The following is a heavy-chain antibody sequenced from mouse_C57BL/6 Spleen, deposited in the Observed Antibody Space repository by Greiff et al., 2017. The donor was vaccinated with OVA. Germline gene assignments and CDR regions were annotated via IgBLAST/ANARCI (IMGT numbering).Heavy chain of an antibody. CDR2: INPNNGGT. Sequence: VQLQQSGPELVKPGASVKMSCKASGYTFTDYNMHWVKQSHGKSLEWIGYINPNNGGTSYNQKFKGKATLTVNKSSSTAYMELRSLTSEDSSVYYCAREYYGSRWYFDVWGTGTTVTVSS. CDR1: GYTFTDYN. J-gene: IGHJ1*03. CDR3: AREYYGSRWYFDV. V-gene: IGHV1-22*01. D-gene: IGHD1-1*01.